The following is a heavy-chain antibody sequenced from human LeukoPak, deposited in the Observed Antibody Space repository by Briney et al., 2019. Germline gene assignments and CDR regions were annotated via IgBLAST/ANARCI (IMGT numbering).Heavy chain of an antibody. CDR1: GYTFTSYP. D-gene: IGHD5-18*01. CDR3: AQDTATDVFDY. V-gene: IGHV7-4-1*02. Sequence: ASVKVSCKASGYTFTSYPMNWVRQAPGQGLEWMGWIDTKTGNPTYAQGFTGRFVFSLDTSVSTAYLQISSLKAEDTAVFYCAQDTATDVFDYWGQETLVTVSS. J-gene: IGHJ4*02. CDR2: IDTKTGNP.